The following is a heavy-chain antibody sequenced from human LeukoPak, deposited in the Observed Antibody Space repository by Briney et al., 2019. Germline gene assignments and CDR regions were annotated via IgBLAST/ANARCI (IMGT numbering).Heavy chain of an antibody. Sequence: PGGSLRLSCAASQSIVSSRYMSWVRQAPGKGLEWVSAISGSGGSTYYADSVKGRFTISRDNSKNTLYLQMNSLRAEDTAVYYCAKVDRLANWFDPWGQGTLVTVSS. CDR1: QSIVSSRY. CDR3: AKVDRLANWFDP. V-gene: IGHV3-23*01. CDR2: ISGSGGST. D-gene: IGHD6-19*01. J-gene: IGHJ5*02.